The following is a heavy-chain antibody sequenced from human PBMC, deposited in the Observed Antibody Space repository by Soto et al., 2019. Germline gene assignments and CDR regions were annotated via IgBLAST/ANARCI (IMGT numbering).Heavy chain of an antibody. CDR3: ARAASPYYYDSSGSHSPDAFDI. CDR1: GFTFSSYG. J-gene: IGHJ3*02. Sequence: GGSLRLSCAASGFTFSSYGMHWVRQAPGKGLEWVAVIWYDGSNKYYADSVKGRFTISRDNSKNTLYLQMNSLRAEDAAVYYFARAASPYYYDSSGSHSPDAFDIWGQGTMVTVSS. V-gene: IGHV3-33*01. D-gene: IGHD3-22*01. CDR2: IWYDGSNK.